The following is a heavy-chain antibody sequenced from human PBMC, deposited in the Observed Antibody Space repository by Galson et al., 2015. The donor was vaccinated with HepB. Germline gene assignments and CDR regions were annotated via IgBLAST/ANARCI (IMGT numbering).Heavy chain of an antibody. CDR1: GFIFSSYA. CDR3: AREGGYFFDY. Sequence: SLRLSCAASGFIFSSYALHWVRQAPGKGLEWVAYISYDGTNKHYADSVKGRFTISRDKSKNTLYLHMNSQREEDSAVYYCAREGGYFFDYWGQGTLVTVSS. V-gene: IGHV3-30*04. J-gene: IGHJ4*02. CDR2: ISYDGTNK.